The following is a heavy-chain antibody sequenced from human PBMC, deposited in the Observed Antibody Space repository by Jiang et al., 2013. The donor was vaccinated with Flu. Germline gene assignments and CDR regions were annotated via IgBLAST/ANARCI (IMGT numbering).Heavy chain of an antibody. CDR2: IHYSGKT. Sequence: LLKPSETLSLTCTVSGDSIYGYDWNWIRQSPGKGLEWIGLIHYSGKTNYKPSLESRVAISVDTSKNQISLKLTSMTAADTAIYYCARRSXRTGGLIFDYWGQGVLVTVSS. D-gene: IGHD3/OR15-3a*01. V-gene: IGHV4-59*01. CDR3: ARRSXRTGGLIFDY. J-gene: IGHJ4*02. CDR1: GDSIYGYD.